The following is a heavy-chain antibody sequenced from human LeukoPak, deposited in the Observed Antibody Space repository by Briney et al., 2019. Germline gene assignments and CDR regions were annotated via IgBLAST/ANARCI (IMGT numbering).Heavy chain of an antibody. J-gene: IGHJ4*02. CDR2: IYHSGST. V-gene: IGHV4-30-2*01. CDR3: ARGKAGYSGYPTDY. D-gene: IGHD5-12*01. CDR1: GGSISSGGYS. Sequence: SQTLSLTCAVSGGSISSGGYSWSWIRQPPGKGLEWIGYIYHSGSTYYNPSLKSRVTISVDRSKNQFSLKLSSVTAADTAVYYCARGKAGYSGYPTDYWGQGTLVTVSS.